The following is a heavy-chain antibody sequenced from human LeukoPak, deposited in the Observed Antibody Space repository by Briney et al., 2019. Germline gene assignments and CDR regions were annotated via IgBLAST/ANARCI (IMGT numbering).Heavy chain of an antibody. CDR1: GYTFTGYY. J-gene: IGHJ5*02. V-gene: IGHV1-2*02. CDR2: INPNSGGT. Sequence: ASVKVSCKASGYTFTGYYMHWVRQAPGQGLEWMGWINPNSGGTNYAQKFRGRVTMTRDTSISTAYMELSRLRSNDTAVYYCARQPIFGVVGLDPWGQGTLVTVSS. D-gene: IGHD3-3*01. CDR3: ARQPIFGVVGLDP.